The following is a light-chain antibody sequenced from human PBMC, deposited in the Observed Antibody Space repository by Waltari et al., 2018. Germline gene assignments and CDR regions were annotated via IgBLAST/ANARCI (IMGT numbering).Light chain of an antibody. CDR1: QGISSR. CDR3: LQAYSFPRT. CDR2: TAS. V-gene: IGKV1-12*01. Sequence: DIQMTQSPSFVSASVGDRVTITCRASQGISSRLAWYQQKPGKAPKLLIYTASTLQRRVPSRFSGRGSGTEFTLIITTLQPEDFATYFCLQAYSFPRTFGQGTKLEIK. J-gene: IGKJ2*01.